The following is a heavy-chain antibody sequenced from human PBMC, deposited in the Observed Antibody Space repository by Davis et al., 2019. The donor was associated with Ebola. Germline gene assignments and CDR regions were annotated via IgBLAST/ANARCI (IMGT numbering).Heavy chain of an antibody. Sequence: GWSLRLSCTDSVITFSSYAMTWVRQAPGKGLEWVSAISGSGGSTYYADSVKGRFTISRDNSKKTLYLQMNSLRAEDTAVYYCARSGLSFGVVKYHYGMDAWGKGTTVTVSS. D-gene: IGHD3-3*01. CDR2: ISGSGGST. CDR1: VITFSSYA. J-gene: IGHJ6*04. CDR3: ARSGLSFGVVKYHYGMDA. V-gene: IGHV3-23*01.